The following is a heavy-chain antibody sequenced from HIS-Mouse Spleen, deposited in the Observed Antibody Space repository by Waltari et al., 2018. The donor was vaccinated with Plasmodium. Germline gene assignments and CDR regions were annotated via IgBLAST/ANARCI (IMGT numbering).Heavy chain of an antibody. CDR1: GFTVSSNS. J-gene: IGHJ3*02. CDR3: ARGMKSSSSAFDI. CDR2: SYSGGRT. D-gene: IGHD6-6*01. Sequence: EVQLVESGGGLIQPGGSLRLSCAASGFTVSSNSLGWVRQGPGKGVEWVSVSYSGGRTYYADAVKGRFTISRDNSKNTLYLQMNSLRAEDTAVYYCARGMKSSSSAFDIWGQGTMVTVSS. V-gene: IGHV3-53*01.